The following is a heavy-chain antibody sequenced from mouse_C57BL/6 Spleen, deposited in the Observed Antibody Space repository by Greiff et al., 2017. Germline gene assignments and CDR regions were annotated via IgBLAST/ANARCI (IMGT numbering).Heavy chain of an antibody. CDR3: PRGPYYSNYPWFAY. CDR2: ISNGGSN. CDR1: GYSITSGYF. Sequence: ESGPGLVKPSQSLSLTCSVTGYSITSGYFRNWIRQIPGNILEWMGYISNGGSNNYNPTLKSRIPLTRDTSKNQFFLKLNSLTTEDTATYYVPRGPYYSNYPWFAYWGQGTLVTVSA. J-gene: IGHJ3*01. V-gene: IGHV3-6*01. D-gene: IGHD2-5*01.